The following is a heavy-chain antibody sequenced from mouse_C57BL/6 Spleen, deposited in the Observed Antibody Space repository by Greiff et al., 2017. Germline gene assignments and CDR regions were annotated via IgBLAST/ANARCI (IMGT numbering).Heavy chain of an antibody. Sequence: QVQLKESGAELARPGASVKLSCKASGYTFTSYGLSWVKQRTGQGLEWIGEIYPRSGNTYYNEKFKGKATLTADKSSSTAYMGLRSLTSEDSAVYFCARREGKGNFDDWGQGTTLTVSS. J-gene: IGHJ2*01. CDR3: ARREGKGNFDD. V-gene: IGHV1-81*01. CDR2: IYPRSGNT. CDR1: GYTFTSYG.